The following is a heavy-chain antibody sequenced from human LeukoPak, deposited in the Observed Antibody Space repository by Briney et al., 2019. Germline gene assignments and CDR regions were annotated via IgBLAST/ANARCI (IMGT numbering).Heavy chain of an antibody. D-gene: IGHD6-6*01. V-gene: IGHV3-21*01. Sequence: GSLRLSCAASGFTFSSYSMNWVRQAPGKGLAWVSSISSSSSYIYYADSVKGRFTISRDNAKNSLYLQMNSLRAEDTAVYYCAREDEYHPSDYWGQGTLVTVSS. CDR1: GFTFSSYS. CDR2: ISSSSSYI. J-gene: IGHJ4*02. CDR3: AREDEYHPSDY.